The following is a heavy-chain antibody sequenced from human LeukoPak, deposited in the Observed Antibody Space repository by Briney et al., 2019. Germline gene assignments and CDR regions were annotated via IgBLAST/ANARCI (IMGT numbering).Heavy chain of an antibody. CDR3: ASNPPRTGDFNS. V-gene: IGHV1-8*02. CDR1: GYSFSGHG. D-gene: IGHD7-27*01. Sequence: ASVKVSCKASGYSFSGHGITWVRQATGQGLEWLGWMSPNNGNTGYAQKFQGRVTMTRDTSINTAYMELSSLRSEDTAVYYCASNPPRTGDFNSWGQGALVTVSS. CDR2: MSPNNGNT. J-gene: IGHJ4*02.